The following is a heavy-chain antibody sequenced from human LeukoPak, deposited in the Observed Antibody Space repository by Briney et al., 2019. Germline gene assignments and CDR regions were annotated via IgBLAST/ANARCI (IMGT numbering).Heavy chain of an antibody. CDR1: GYTFTSYY. CDR3: ARVRGITMVRGVILDP. J-gene: IGHJ5*02. Sequence: ASVKVSCKASGYTFTSYYMHWVRQAPGQGLEWMGIINPSGGSTSYAQKFQGRVTMTRDTSTSTVYMELSNLRSEDTAVYYCARVRGITMVRGVILDPWGQGTLVTVSS. V-gene: IGHV1-46*01. CDR2: INPSGGST. D-gene: IGHD3-10*01.